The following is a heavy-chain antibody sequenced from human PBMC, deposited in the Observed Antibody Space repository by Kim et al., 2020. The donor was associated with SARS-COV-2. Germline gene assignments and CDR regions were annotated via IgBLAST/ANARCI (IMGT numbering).Heavy chain of an antibody. D-gene: IGHD6-13*01. CDR3: ARDRQQLSTDYYYGMDV. V-gene: IGHV1-46*01. J-gene: IGHJ6*02. Sequence: FQGRVTMTRDTSTSTVYMELSSLRSEDTAVYYCARDRQQLSTDYYYGMDVWGQGTTVTVSS.